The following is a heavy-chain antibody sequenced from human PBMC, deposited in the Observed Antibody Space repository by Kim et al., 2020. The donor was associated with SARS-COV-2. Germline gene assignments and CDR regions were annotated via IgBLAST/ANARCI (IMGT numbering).Heavy chain of an antibody. CDR1: GYTFTSYA. CDR3: ARVGVGSSWYGDWFDP. D-gene: IGHD6-13*01. Sequence: ASVKVSCKASGYTFTSYAMNGVRQAPGQGLEWMGWINTNTGNPTYAQGFTGRFVFSLDTSVSTAYLQISSLKAEDTAVYYCARVGVGSSWYGDWFDPWGQGSLVTGSS. J-gene: IGHJ5*02. CDR2: INTNTGNP. V-gene: IGHV7-4-1*02.